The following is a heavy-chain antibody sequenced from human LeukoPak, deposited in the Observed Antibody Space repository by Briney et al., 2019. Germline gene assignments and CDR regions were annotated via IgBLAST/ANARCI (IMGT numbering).Heavy chain of an antibody. D-gene: IGHD6-13*01. J-gene: IGHJ6*03. CDR1: GYTFTSYD. Sequence: EASVKVSCKASGYTFTSYDINWVRQATGQGLEWMGWMNPNSGNTGYAQKFQGRVTITRNTSISTAYMELSSLRSEDTAVYYCARVPPYSSSWISYYYYYMDVWGKGTTVTVSS. CDR3: ARVPPYSSSWISYYYYYMDV. V-gene: IGHV1-8*03. CDR2: MNPNSGNT.